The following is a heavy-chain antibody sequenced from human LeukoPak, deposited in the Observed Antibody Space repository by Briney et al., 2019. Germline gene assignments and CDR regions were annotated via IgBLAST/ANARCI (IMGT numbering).Heavy chain of an antibody. V-gene: IGHV3-49*03. CDR2: IRSKIFGGAP. CDR1: GFTFADFT. D-gene: IGHD6-19*01. J-gene: IGHJ4*02. Sequence: GGSLRLSCSASGFTFADFTMSWFRQSPGQGLEWVGFIRSKIFGGAPEHAASVAARFTISRDDSTSIAYLQMNSLQVEDTAVYYCARRSGRYVMVDWWGQGTLVTVSS. CDR3: ARRSGRYVMVDW.